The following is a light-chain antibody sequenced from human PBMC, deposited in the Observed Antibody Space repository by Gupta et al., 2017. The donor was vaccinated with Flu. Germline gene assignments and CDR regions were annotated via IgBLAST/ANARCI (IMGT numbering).Light chain of an antibody. CDR2: EVN. CDR1: GIDVGGYNY. J-gene: IGLJ2*01. Sequence: ITISCSGSGIDVGGYNYVAWYQQSPGRAPNLSISEVNIRPSGVSHRFSGSKSGTTASLRISGRQPEDDANYYCTSSTSSKTCVFGGGT. V-gene: IGLV2-14*01. CDR3: TSSTSSKTCV.